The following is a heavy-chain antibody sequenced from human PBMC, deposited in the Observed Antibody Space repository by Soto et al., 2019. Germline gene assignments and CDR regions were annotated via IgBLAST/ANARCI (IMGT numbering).Heavy chain of an antibody. Sequence: GDSLRLSCAASGFTFSSYGMHWLRQAPGKGLEWVAVIWYDGSNKYYADSVKGRFTISRDNSKNTLYLQMNSLRAEDTAVYYWASAGYGGNLNYYYYGMDVWGQGTTVTVSS. CDR3: ASAGYGGNLNYYYYGMDV. V-gene: IGHV3-33*01. CDR2: IWYDGSNK. CDR1: GFTFSSYG. D-gene: IGHD4-17*01. J-gene: IGHJ6*02.